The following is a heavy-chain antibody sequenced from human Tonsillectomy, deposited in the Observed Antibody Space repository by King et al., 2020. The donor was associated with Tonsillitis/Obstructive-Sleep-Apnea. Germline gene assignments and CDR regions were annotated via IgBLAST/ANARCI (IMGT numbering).Heavy chain of an antibody. CDR2: IYYSGST. Sequence: QLQESGPGLVKPSETLSLTCTVSGGCISSYSWSWIRQPPGKGLEWIGYIYYSGSTNYNPSLKSRVTISVDTSKNQFSLKLSSVTAADTAVYYCARDMVLEAGGDAFDIWGQGTMVTVSS. J-gene: IGHJ3*02. CDR3: ARDMVLEAGGDAFDI. D-gene: IGHD2-8*01. V-gene: IGHV4-59*01. CDR1: GGCISSYS.